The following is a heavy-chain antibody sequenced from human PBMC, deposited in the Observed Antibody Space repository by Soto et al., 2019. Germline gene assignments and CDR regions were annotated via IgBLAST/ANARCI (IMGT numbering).Heavy chain of an antibody. J-gene: IGHJ6*03. V-gene: IGHV1-3*01. D-gene: IGHD3-9*01. CDR3: LLRYFDWDGSYYYYYMDV. CDR1: GYTFTSYA. CDR2: INAGNGNT. Sequence: GASVKVSCKASGYTFTSYAMHWVRQAPGQRLEWMGWINAGNGNTKYSQKFQGRVTITRDTSASTAYMELSSLRSEDTAVYYCLLRYFDWDGSYYYYYMDVWGKGTTVTVSS.